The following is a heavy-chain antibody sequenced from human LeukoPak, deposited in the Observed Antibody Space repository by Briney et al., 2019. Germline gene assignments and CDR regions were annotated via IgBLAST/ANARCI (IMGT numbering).Heavy chain of an antibody. V-gene: IGHV1-69*04. CDR2: IIPILGIA. Sequence: GASVKVSCKASGGTFTSYAISCVRQAPGQGLEWMGRIIPILGIANYAQKFQGRVTITADKSTSTAYMELSSLRSEDTAVYYCARTPYLGYCSGGSCYHFDYWGQGTLVTVSS. D-gene: IGHD2-15*01. CDR3: ARTPYLGYCSGGSCYHFDY. CDR1: GGTFTSYA. J-gene: IGHJ4*02.